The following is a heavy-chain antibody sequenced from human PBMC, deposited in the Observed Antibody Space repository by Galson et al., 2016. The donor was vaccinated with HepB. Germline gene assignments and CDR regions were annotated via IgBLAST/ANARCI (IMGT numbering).Heavy chain of an antibody. V-gene: IGHV4-61*02. D-gene: IGHD5-18*01. CDR2: IYTNGST. CDR1: GGAISSGLYY. J-gene: IGHJ6*03. CDR3: ARDSSVDTYFYYYMDV. Sequence: TLSLTCTVSGGAISSGLYYWSWTRQPAGKGLEWIGRIYTNGSTNYNPSLKSRVTISVDTSKNQFSLKLSSVTAADTAVYYCARDSSVDTYFYYYMDVWGKGTTVTVSS.